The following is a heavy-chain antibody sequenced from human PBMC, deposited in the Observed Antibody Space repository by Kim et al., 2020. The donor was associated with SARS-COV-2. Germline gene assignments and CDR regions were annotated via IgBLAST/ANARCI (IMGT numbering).Heavy chain of an antibody. D-gene: IGHD6-19*01. CDR1: GFTFSNYW. V-gene: IGHV3-7*03. CDR2: IKQDGSEK. J-gene: IGHJ5*02. Sequence: GGSLRLSCAAPGFTFSNYWMSWVRQAPGKGLEWVANIKQDGSEKYYVDSVKGRFTISRDNAKNSLYLQMNSLRAEDTAVYYCARVDIPVAAVVYWFDPWGQGTLVTVSS. CDR3: ARVDIPVAAVVYWFDP.